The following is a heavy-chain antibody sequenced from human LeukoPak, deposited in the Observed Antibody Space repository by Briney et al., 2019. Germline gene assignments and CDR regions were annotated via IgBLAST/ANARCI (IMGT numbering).Heavy chain of an antibody. J-gene: IGHJ6*03. CDR1: GYSFTSYW. CDR2: IYPGDSDT. D-gene: IGHD6-13*01. CDR3: ARGGHSSSWYRGVGAGYYYYYYMDV. V-gene: IGHV5-51*01. Sequence: RGESLKISCKGSGYSFTSYWIGWVRQMPGKGLEWMGIIYPGDSDTRYSPSFQGQVTISADKSISTAYLQWSSLKASDTAMYYCARGGHSSSWYRGVGAGYYYYYYMDVWGKGTTVTVSS.